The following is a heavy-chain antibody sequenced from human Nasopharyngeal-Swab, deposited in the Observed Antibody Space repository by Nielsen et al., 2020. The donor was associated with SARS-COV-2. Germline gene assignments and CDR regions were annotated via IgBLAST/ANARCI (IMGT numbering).Heavy chain of an antibody. V-gene: IGHV1-46*01. Sequence: ASVKVSCKASGYTFTSYYMHWVRQAPGQGLEWMGIINPSGGSTSYAQKFQGRVTMTRDTSTSTVYMELSNLRSEDTAVYYCARPAGGDFAPLGFDYWGQGTLVTVSS. D-gene: IGHD3-16*01. CDR3: ARPAGGDFAPLGFDY. CDR2: INPSGGST. J-gene: IGHJ4*02. CDR1: GYTFTSYY.